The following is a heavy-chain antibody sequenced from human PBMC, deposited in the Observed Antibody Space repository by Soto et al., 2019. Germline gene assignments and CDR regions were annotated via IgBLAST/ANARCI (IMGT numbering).Heavy chain of an antibody. V-gene: IGHV3-53*01. Sequence: HPGGSLRLSCAASGFTVSSNYMSWVRQAPGKGLEWVSVIYSGGSTYYADSVKGRFTISRDNSKNTLYLQMNSLRAEDTAVYYCARDSGYDPADPYYYGMDVWGQGTTVTVSS. CDR1: GFTVSSNY. J-gene: IGHJ6*02. CDR3: ARDSGYDPADPYYYGMDV. CDR2: IYSGGST. D-gene: IGHD5-12*01.